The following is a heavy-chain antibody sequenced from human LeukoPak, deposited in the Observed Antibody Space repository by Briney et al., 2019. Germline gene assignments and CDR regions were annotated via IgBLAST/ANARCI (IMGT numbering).Heavy chain of an antibody. CDR3: ARVLPVASRDY. CDR2: IKQDGSDK. CDR1: GFTFSTYW. J-gene: IGHJ4*02. V-gene: IGHV3-7*01. Sequence: GGSLRLSCAASGFTFSTYWMSWVRQAPGKGLEWVANIKQDGSDKFYVDSVKGQFTISRDNAKNSMYLQMNSLRAEDTAVYYCARVLPVASRDYWGQGTLVTVSS. D-gene: IGHD2-2*01.